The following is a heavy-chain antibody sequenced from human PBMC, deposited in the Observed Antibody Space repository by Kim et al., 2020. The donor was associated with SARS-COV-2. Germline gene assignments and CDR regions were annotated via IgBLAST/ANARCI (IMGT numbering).Heavy chain of an antibody. Sequence: GGSLRLSCAASGFTFSSYGMHWVRQAPGKGLEWVAVISYDGSNKYYADSVKGRFTISRDNSKNTLYLQMNSLRAEDTAVYYCAKSLWFGELLMGDDAFDIWGQGTMVTVSS. D-gene: IGHD3-10*01. V-gene: IGHV3-30*18. CDR2: ISYDGSNK. J-gene: IGHJ3*02. CDR3: AKSLWFGELLMGDDAFDI. CDR1: GFTFSSYG.